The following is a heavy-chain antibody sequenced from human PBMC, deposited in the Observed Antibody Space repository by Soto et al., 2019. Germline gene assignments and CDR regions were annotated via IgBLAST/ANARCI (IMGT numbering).Heavy chain of an antibody. J-gene: IGHJ4*02. CDR3: ARHNSGYDPFDY. V-gene: IGHV4-59*01. CDR1: GGSISSYY. Sequence: SETLSLTSTVSGGSISSYYWSWIRQPPGKGLEWIGYIYYSGSTNYNPSLKSRVTISVDTSKNQFSLKLSSVTAADTAVYYCARHNSGYDPFDYWGQGTLVTVSS. CDR2: IYYSGST. D-gene: IGHD5-12*01.